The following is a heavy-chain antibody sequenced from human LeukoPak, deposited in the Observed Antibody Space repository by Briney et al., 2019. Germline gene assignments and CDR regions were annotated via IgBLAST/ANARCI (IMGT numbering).Heavy chain of an antibody. D-gene: IGHD3-3*01. CDR2: IIPIFGTA. CDR1: GGTFSSYA. J-gene: IGHJ5*02. CDR3: ARDSFWSGYNNWFDP. V-gene: IGHV1-69*13. Sequence: ASVKVSCKASGGTFSSYAISWVRRAPGQGLEWMGGIIPIFGTANYAQKFQGRVTITADESTSTAYMELSSLRSEDTAVYYCARDSFWSGYNNWFDPWGQGTLVTVSS.